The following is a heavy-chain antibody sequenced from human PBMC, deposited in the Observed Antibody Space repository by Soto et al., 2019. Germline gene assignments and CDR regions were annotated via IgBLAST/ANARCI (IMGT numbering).Heavy chain of an antibody. Sequence: LRLSCAASGFTFSSYEMNWVRQAPGKGLEWVSYISSSGSTIYYADSVKGRFTISRDNAKNSLYLQMNSLRAEDTAAYYCARGGTEWFDPWGQGTLVTVSS. CDR2: ISSSGSTI. CDR1: GFTFSSYE. D-gene: IGHD1-26*01. CDR3: ARGGTEWFDP. J-gene: IGHJ5*02. V-gene: IGHV3-48*03.